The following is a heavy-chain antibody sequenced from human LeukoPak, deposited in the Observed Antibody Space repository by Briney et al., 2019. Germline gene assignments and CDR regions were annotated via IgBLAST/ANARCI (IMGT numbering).Heavy chain of an antibody. CDR3: AKQQWFGELIDC. D-gene: IGHD3-10*01. J-gene: IGHJ4*02. CDR1: GFTFSSYA. CDR2: ISGSGRST. Sequence: GGSLRLSCAASGFTFSSYAMSWVGQAPGKGVEWVLAISGSGRSTYYAHSVKALFAISSNNSKNTLYLQINSLRAEDTAVYYCAKQQWFGELIDCWGQGTLVTVSS. V-gene: IGHV3-23*01.